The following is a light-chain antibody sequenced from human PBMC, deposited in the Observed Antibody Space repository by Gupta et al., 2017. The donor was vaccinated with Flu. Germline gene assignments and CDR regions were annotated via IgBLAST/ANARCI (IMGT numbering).Light chain of an antibody. J-gene: IGLJ3*02. CDR1: SSNIGRNY. CDR2: RNN. Sequence: QSVLTQPPSASGTPVQRVTISCFGSSSNIGRNYVYWYQQLPGTAPKLLIYRNNQRPSGVPDRFSGSKSGTSASLAISGLRSEDEADYYCAAWDDSLSGWVFGGGTKLTVL. V-gene: IGLV1-47*01. CDR3: AAWDDSLSGWV.